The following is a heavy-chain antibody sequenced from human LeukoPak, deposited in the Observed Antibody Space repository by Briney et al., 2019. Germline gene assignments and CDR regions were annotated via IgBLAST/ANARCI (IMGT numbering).Heavy chain of an antibody. CDR3: ASGTSRTPIDY. Sequence: SETLSLTCTVSGGSISSSSYYWGWIRQPPGKGLEWIGSIYYSGSTYYNPSLKSRVTISVDTSKNQFSLKQSSVTAADTAVYYCASGTSRTPIDYWGQGTLVTVSS. V-gene: IGHV4-39*07. J-gene: IGHJ4*02. CDR2: IYYSGST. D-gene: IGHD2-2*01. CDR1: GGSISSSSYY.